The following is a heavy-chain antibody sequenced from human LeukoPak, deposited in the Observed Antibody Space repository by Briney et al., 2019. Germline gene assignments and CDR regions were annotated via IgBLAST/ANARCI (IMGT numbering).Heavy chain of an antibody. Sequence: GGSLRLSCAASGFTFSSYSMNWVRQAPRKGLEWVSSISSSSSYIYYADSVKGRFTISRDNAKNSLYLQMNSLRAEDTAVYYCARDVQNAQGYFDYWGQGTLVTVSS. V-gene: IGHV3-21*01. CDR2: ISSSSSYI. J-gene: IGHJ4*02. CDR1: GFTFSSYS. D-gene: IGHD2-2*01. CDR3: ARDVQNAQGYFDY.